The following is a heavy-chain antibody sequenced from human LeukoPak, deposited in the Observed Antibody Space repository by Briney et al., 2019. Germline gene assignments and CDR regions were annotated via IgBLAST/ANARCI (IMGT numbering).Heavy chain of an antibody. D-gene: IGHD6-19*01. J-gene: IGHJ5*02. CDR2: TYNTGST. CDR3: ARSGRVVAGSAHWFDP. Sequence: SHTLSLTCTASRGPLRPYFWNWIPQPPGQGLRSMSHTYNTGSTMYIPSLKSRVTISLDMSKNHFSLNLSSVTSADTAVDYCARSGRVVAGSAHWFDPWGHGILVTVSS. CDR1: RGPLRPYF. V-gene: IGHV4-59*07.